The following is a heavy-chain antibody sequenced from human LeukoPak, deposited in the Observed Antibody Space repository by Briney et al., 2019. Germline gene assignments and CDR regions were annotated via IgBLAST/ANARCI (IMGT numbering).Heavy chain of an antibody. CDR3: AKGATSGYEFDY. D-gene: IGHD5-12*01. Sequence: GRSLRLSCAASGFTFSKYGMHWVRQVPGKGLEWVAVISYDGSNKFYGDSVKGRFTTSRDNSNNTLYLQMNSLTAEDTAVYYCAKGATSGYEFDYWGQGTLVTVSS. CDR2: ISYDGSNK. CDR1: GFTFSKYG. V-gene: IGHV3-30*18. J-gene: IGHJ4*02.